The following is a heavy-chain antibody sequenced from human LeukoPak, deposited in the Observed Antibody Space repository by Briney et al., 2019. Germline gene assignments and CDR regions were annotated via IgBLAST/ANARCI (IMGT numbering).Heavy chain of an antibody. D-gene: IGHD3-10*01. V-gene: IGHV4-30-4*01. Sequence: SETLSLTCTVSGDSISSGDYYWSWIRQPPGKGLEWIGYIYYSGSTYYNPSLKSRVTISVDTSKNQFSLKLSSVTAADTAAYYCARPGSGRRLYFDLWGRGTLVTVSS. CDR2: IYYSGST. CDR1: GDSISSGDYY. CDR3: ARPGSGRRLYFDL. J-gene: IGHJ2*01.